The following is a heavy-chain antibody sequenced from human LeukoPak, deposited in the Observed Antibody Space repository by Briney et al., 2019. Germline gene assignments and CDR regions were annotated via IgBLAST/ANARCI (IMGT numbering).Heavy chain of an antibody. CDR3: ARDGGSYSSGWHGFNI. CDR2: INPTGGST. D-gene: IGHD6-19*01. CDR1: GYTFTTYY. V-gene: IGHV1-46*01. J-gene: IGHJ3*02. Sequence: ASVTVSCKASGYTFTTYYIHWVRQAPGQGPEWMGIINPTGGSTNYPQKFRGRVTMTRDTSTNTVYMEMSSLRSDDTAVYYCARDGGSYSSGWHGFNIWGQGTMVTVSS.